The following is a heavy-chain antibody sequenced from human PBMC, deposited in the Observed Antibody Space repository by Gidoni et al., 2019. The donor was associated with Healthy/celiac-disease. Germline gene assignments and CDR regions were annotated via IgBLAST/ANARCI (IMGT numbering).Heavy chain of an antibody. J-gene: IGHJ5*02. Sequence: QLQLQESGPGLVKPSETLSLTCPVSGGSISRSSYYWGWIRQPPGKGLEWIGSIYYSGSTYYNPSLKSRVTISVDTSKNQFSLKLSSVTAADTAVYYCARRFYTMVRSYNWFDPWGQGTLVTVSS. D-gene: IGHD3-10*01. CDR3: ARRFYTMVRSYNWFDP. CDR2: IYYSGST. CDR1: GGSISRSSYY. V-gene: IGHV4-39*01.